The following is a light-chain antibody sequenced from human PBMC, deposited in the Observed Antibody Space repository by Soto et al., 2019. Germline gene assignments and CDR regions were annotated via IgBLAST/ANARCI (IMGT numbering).Light chain of an antibody. CDR2: RDD. J-gene: IGLJ3*02. Sequence: QSALTQSPSASGTPGQRVTISCSGSSSNVGGNAENWYQQLPGTAPKLLVYRDDQRSYWVPDRFSGSKSGTSASLAISGLEAEYEADYYCASWDDSLDGWVFGGGTKLTVL. V-gene: IGLV1-44*01. CDR1: SSNVGGNA. CDR3: ASWDDSLDGWV.